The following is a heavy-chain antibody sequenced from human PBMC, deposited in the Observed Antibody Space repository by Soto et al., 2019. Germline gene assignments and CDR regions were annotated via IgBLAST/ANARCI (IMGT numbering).Heavy chain of an antibody. D-gene: IGHD2-2*01. Sequence: ASVKVSCKASGYTFTSYGISWVRQAPGQGLEWMGWISAYNGNTNYAQKLQGRVTMTTDTSTSTAYMELRSLRSDDTAVYYCARDENTRTVVVPAAPTQNYYYYYMDVWGKGTTVTVSS. CDR3: ARDENTRTVVVPAAPTQNYYYYYMDV. V-gene: IGHV1-18*01. CDR2: ISAYNGNT. J-gene: IGHJ6*03. CDR1: GYTFTSYG.